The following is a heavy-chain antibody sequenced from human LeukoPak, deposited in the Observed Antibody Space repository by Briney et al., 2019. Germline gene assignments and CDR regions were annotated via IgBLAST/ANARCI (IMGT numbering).Heavy chain of an antibody. D-gene: IGHD3-22*01. J-gene: IGHJ2*01. CDR2: FYYSGNT. Sequence: SETLSLTCTVSGDSISSTNYNWGWIRQPPGKRLEWIASFYYSGNTYYNPSLKSRVIISAATSKNQFSLKLSSVTAADTAVYYCARGRRYDSSGYKTSGWYFDLWGRGTLVTVSS. CDR3: ARGRRYDSSGYKTSGWYFDL. CDR1: GDSISSTNYN. V-gene: IGHV4-39*07.